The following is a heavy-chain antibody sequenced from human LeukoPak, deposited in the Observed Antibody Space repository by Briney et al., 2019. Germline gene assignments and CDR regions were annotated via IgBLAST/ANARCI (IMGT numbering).Heavy chain of an antibody. D-gene: IGHD4-23*01. J-gene: IGHJ4*02. CDR3: ARSDDSGGNGRDDFDY. V-gene: IGHV1-69*04. CDR2: IIPILGIA. CDR1: GGTFSSYA. Sequence: SVKVSCKASGGTFSSYAISWVRQAPGQGLEWMGRIIPILGIANYAQKFQGRVTITADKSTSTAYMELSSLRSEDTAVYYCARSDDSGGNGRDDFDYWGQGTLVTVSS.